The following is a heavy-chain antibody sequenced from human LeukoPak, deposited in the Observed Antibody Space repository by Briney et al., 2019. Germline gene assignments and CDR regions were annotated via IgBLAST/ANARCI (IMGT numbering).Heavy chain of an antibody. CDR3: ARDFDCSGGSCYVAFDI. CDR2: ISSSSSTI. CDR1: GFTFSSYS. Sequence: GGSLRLSCAASGFTFSSYSMNWVRQAPGKGLEWVSYISSSSSTIYYADSVKGRFTISRDNAKNSLYLQMNSLRAEDTAVYYCARDFDCSGGSCYVAFDIWGQGTMVTVSS. D-gene: IGHD2-15*01. V-gene: IGHV3-48*01. J-gene: IGHJ3*02.